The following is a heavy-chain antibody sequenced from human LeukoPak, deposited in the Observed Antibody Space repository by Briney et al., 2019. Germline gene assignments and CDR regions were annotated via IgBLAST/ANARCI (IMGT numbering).Heavy chain of an antibody. CDR1: GGTFSSYA. J-gene: IGHJ4*02. D-gene: IGHD5-24*01. Sequence: GASVKVSCKASGGTFSSYAISWVRQAPGQGLEWMGRIIPIFGIANYAQKFQGRGTITADKSTSTAYMELSSLRSEDTAVYYCAGGPVDGYNSYFDYWGQGTLVTVSS. CDR3: AGGPVDGYNSYFDY. V-gene: IGHV1-69*04. CDR2: IIPIFGIA.